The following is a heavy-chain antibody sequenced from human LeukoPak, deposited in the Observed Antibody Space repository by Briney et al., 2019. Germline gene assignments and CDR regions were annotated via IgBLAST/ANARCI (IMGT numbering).Heavy chain of an antibody. J-gene: IGHJ6*02. D-gene: IGHD3-16*01. CDR3: ARFGVDYDMDV. V-gene: IGHV4-59*11. CDR1: GGSISGHY. Sequence: SETLSLTCTVSGGSISGHYWTWVRQPPGEGLEWIGQIHYSGKADYNPSLRSRITISVDTSKNQMSLKVTSVTAADTAVYCCARFGVDYDMDVWGQGTTVTVS. CDR2: IHYSGKA.